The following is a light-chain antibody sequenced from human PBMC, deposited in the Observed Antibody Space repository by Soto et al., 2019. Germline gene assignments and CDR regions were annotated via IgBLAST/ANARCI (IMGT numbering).Light chain of an antibody. Sequence: EIVLTQSPATLSLSLGERATLSCRASQSVGDYLAWYQQQPGQPPRLLISDASNRAAGIPARFSGSGSGTDFTLTISRLVPEDFAVYYCQQRGNLYTFGQGTKLEIK. CDR3: QQRGNLYT. J-gene: IGKJ2*01. CDR1: QSVGDY. CDR2: DAS. V-gene: IGKV3-11*01.